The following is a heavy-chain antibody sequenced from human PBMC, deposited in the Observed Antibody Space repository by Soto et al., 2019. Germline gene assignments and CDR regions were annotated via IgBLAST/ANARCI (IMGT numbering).Heavy chain of an antibody. J-gene: IGHJ4*02. CDR2: INGDGSTT. Sequence: EVHLVESGGGSVQPGGSLKLSCAGSGFAFSSYWIHWVRQVPGKGLVWVSRINGDGSTTSYADSVRGRFTISRDNAKDTLYLQMNSLRDEDTALYDCARVGQGRYYFDYWGQGTLVTVSS. CDR3: ARVGQGRYYFDY. CDR1: GFAFSSYW. V-gene: IGHV3-74*01.